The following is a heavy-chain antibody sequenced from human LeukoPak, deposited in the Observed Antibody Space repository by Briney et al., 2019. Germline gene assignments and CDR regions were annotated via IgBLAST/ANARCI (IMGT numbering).Heavy chain of an antibody. Sequence: SETLSLTCTVSGDSISSSNYYWGWIRQPPGKGLEWIGEINHSGSTNYNPSLKSRVTISVDTSKNQFSLKLSSVTAADTAVYYCARGLVGSSGYFDYWGQGTLVTVSS. CDR2: INHSGST. CDR1: GDSISSSNYY. CDR3: ARGLVGSSGYFDY. D-gene: IGHD6-6*01. J-gene: IGHJ4*02. V-gene: IGHV4-39*07.